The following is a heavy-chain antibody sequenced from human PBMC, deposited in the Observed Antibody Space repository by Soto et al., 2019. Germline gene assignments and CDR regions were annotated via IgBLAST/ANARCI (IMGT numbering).Heavy chain of an antibody. CDR2: ISGSGGRT. CDR3: AKDHAYGSGSYYFDY. J-gene: IGHJ4*02. Sequence: EVQLLESGGGLVQPGGSLRLSCAASGFTFSSYAMSWVRQAPGKGLEWVSAISGSGGRTYYEDSVKGRFTISRDNSKKSLYLQMNSQRAEDTAVYYCAKDHAYGSGSYYFDYWGQETLVTVPS. D-gene: IGHD3-10*01. V-gene: IGHV3-23*01. CDR1: GFTFSSYA.